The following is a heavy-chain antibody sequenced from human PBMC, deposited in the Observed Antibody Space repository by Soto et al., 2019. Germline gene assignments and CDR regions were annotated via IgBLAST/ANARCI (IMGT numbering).Heavy chain of an antibody. CDR3: ARTEIVVPAPKRNYHYYRLAV. V-gene: IGHV1-69*13. CDR1: GGTFSSYA. Sequence: GASVKVSCKASGGTFSSYAISWVRQAPGQGLEWMGGIIPIFGTANYAQKFQGRVTITADESTSTAYMELSSLRSEDTAVYYCARTEIVVPAPKRNYHYYRLAVWGQGTTVTVSS. J-gene: IGHJ6*02. D-gene: IGHD2-2*01. CDR2: IIPIFGTA.